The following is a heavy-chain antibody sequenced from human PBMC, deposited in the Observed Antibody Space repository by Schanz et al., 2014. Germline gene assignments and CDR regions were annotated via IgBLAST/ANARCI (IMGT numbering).Heavy chain of an antibody. CDR3: ARGGGPEDVFDI. Sequence: QVQLLQSGAEVKKPGASVKVSCTASGYTFTSYDINWVRQAPGQGLEWLGWMNPNSGNPGFAQKFRGRVTMTRNTSMSTAYMELRSLRSDDTAVYYCARGGGPEDVFDIWGQGTILTVSS. CDR1: GYTFTSYD. CDR2: MNPNSGNP. V-gene: IGHV1-8*01. J-gene: IGHJ3*02.